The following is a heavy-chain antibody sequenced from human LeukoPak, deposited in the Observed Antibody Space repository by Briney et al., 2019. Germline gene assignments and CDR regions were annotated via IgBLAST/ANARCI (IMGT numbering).Heavy chain of an antibody. D-gene: IGHD3-22*01. CDR3: AREGVTTLSGISH. CDR2: MYYTGTT. V-gene: IGHV4-39*07. J-gene: IGHJ4*02. CDR1: GGSIRSLGYS. Sequence: KPSETLSLTCSVSGGSIRSLGYSWGWIRQPPGKGLEWIASMYYTGTTYYNPSLKSRVTMSVDTSKNQFSLNLTSVTAADTAVFYCAREGVTTLSGISHWGQGTLVTVSS.